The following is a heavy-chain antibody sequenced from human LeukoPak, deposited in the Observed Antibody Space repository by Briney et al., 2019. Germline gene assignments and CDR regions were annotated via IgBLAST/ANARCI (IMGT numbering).Heavy chain of an antibody. CDR2: IYYSGST. V-gene: IGHV4-59*01. J-gene: IGHJ6*02. Sequence: SETLSLTCTVSGGSISSYYWSWIRQPPGKGLEWIGYIYYSGSTNYNPSLKSRVTISVDTSKNQFSLKLSSVTAADTAVYYCARGIVGATTGYYYYGMDVWGQGTTVTVPS. CDR3: ARGIVGATTGYYYYGMDV. CDR1: GGSISSYY. D-gene: IGHD1-26*01.